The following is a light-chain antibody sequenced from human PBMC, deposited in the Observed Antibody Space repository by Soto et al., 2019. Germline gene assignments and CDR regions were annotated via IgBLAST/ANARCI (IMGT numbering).Light chain of an antibody. Sequence: DIVMTQSPDSLAVSLGERATINCRSSQSVLYSSDNKNYLAWYQQKAGQPPKLLIYWASTRESGVPDRFSGSGSETEFTLTINSLQAEDVAVYYCQQYYGPPLTFGGGTKVEI. CDR3: QQYYGPPLT. J-gene: IGKJ4*01. CDR2: WAS. V-gene: IGKV4-1*01. CDR1: QSVLYSSDNKNY.